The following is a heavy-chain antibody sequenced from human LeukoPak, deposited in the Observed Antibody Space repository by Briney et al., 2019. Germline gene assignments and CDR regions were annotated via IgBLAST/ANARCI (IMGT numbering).Heavy chain of an antibody. CDR2: ISSSGSYI. CDR3: ARDQGEWELPDY. Sequence: PGGSLRLSCAASGFTFSTYSMNWVRQAPGKGLEWVSSISSSGSYIYYADSVKGRFTISRDNAKNSLYLQMNSLRAEDTAVYFCARDQGEWELPDYWGQGTLVTVSS. D-gene: IGHD1-26*01. V-gene: IGHV3-21*01. J-gene: IGHJ4*02. CDR1: GFTFSTYS.